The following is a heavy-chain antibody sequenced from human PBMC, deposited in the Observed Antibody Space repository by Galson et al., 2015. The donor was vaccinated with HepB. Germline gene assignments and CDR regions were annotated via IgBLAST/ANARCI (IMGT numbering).Heavy chain of an antibody. CDR2: ISWNSDNI. CDR3: AKGWGEDYGDALDY. V-gene: IGHV3-9*01. CDR1: GFTFDDCA. D-gene: IGHD4-17*01. J-gene: IGHJ4*02. Sequence: SLRLSCAASGFTFDDCAMHWVRQAPGKGLEWVSGISWNSDNIGYADSVKGRCTISRDNAKDSLYLQMNSLRVEDTALYYCAKGWGEDYGDALDYWGRGTLVTVSS.